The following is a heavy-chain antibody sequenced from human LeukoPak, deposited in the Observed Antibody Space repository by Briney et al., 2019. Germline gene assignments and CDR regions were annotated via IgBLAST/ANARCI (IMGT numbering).Heavy chain of an antibody. CDR2: ISYDGSNK. CDR1: GFTFSSYA. J-gene: IGHJ6*02. V-gene: IGHV3-30*04. CDR3: ASPETGQLWSMDV. D-gene: IGHD5-18*01. Sequence: PGGSLRLSCAASGFTFSSYAMHWVRQAPGKGLEWVAVISYDGSNKYYADSVKGRFTISRDNSKNTLYLQMNSLRAEDTAAYYCASPETGQLWSMDVWGQGTTVTVSS.